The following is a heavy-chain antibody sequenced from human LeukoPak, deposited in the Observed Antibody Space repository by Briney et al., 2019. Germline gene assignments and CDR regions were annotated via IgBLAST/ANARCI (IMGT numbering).Heavy chain of an antibody. Sequence: GASVNVSCTASGGTFSSYAISWVRQVPGQGLEWMGGIIPIFGTANYAQKFQGRVTITADESTSTAYMELSSLRSEDTAVYYCATADTAMVPFGYWGQGTLVTVSS. J-gene: IGHJ4*02. CDR3: ATADTAMVPFGY. V-gene: IGHV1-69*13. CDR1: GGTFSSYA. D-gene: IGHD5-18*01. CDR2: IIPIFGTA.